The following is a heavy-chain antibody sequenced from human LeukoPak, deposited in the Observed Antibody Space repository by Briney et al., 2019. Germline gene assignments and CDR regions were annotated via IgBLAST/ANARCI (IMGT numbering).Heavy chain of an antibody. CDR2: MNPNSGNT. CDR3: ARDAGYCSGGSCPYNWFDP. Sequence: GASVKVSCKASGCTFTSYDINWVRQATGQGLEWMGWMNPNSGNTGYAQKFQGRVTMTRNTSISTAYMELSSLRSEDTAVYYCARDAGYCSGGSCPYNWFDPWGQGTLVTVSS. D-gene: IGHD2-15*01. J-gene: IGHJ5*02. V-gene: IGHV1-8*01. CDR1: GCTFTSYD.